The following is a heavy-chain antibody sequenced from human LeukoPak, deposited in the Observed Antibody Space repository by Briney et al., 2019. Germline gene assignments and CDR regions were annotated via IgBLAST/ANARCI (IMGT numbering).Heavy chain of an antibody. CDR1: GDSVNSGAYY. CDR3: ARSSSSWYAGGFDI. D-gene: IGHD6-13*01. J-gene: IGHJ3*02. V-gene: IGHV4-61*10. CDR2: IYPLETT. Sequence: SETLSLTCTVSGDSVNSGAYYWSWLRQPAGTEPEWIGRIYPLETTNYNPSLKSRVTISVDTSKNQFSLKLSSVTAADTAVYYCARSSSSWYAGGFDIWGQGTMVTVSS.